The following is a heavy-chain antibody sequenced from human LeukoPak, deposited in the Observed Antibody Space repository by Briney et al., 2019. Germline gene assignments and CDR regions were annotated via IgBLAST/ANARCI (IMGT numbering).Heavy chain of an antibody. J-gene: IGHJ5*02. CDR2: IIPIFGTA. V-gene: IGHV1-69*05. CDR1: GGTFSSYA. CDR3: ARELSVPAAPFDP. Sequence: ASVKVSCKASGGTFSSYAISWVRQAPGQGLEWMGGIIPIFGTANYAQKFQGRVTITTDESTSTAYMELSSLRSEDTAVYYCARELSVPAAPFDPWGQGTLVTVSS. D-gene: IGHD2-2*01.